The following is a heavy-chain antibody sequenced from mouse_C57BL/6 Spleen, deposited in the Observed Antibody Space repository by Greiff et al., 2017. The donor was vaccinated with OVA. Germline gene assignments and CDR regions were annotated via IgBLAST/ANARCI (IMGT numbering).Heavy chain of an antibody. V-gene: IGHV5-17*01. Sequence: EVQLVESGGGLVKPGGSLKLSCAASGFTFSDYGMHWVRQAPEKGLEWVAYISSGSSTIYYADTVKGRFTISRDNAKNTLFLQMTSLRSEDTAMYYWERIGSSDQYYAMDYWGQGTSVTVSS. J-gene: IGHJ4*01. D-gene: IGHD1-1*01. CDR2: ISSGSSTI. CDR3: ERIGSSDQYYAMDY. CDR1: GFTFSDYG.